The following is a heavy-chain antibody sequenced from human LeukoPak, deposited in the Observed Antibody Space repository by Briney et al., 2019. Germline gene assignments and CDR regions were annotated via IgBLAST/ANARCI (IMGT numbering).Heavy chain of an antibody. CDR1: GFTFSSYS. V-gene: IGHV3-21*01. J-gene: IGHJ4*02. CDR3: AIAKPGYCSGGSCPSV. D-gene: IGHD2-15*01. CDR2: MSSSSSYI. Sequence: GGSLRLSCAASGFTFSSYSMNWVRQAPGKGLEWVSSMSSSSSYIYYADSVKGRFTISRDNAKNSLYLQMNSLRAEDTAVYYCAIAKPGYCSGGSCPSVWGQGTLVTVSA.